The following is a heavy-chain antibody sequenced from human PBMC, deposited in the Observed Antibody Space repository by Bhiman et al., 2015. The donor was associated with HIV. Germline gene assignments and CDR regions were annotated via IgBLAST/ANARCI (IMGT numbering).Heavy chain of an antibody. CDR1: GFTFSTYS. D-gene: IGHD2-21*02. V-gene: IGHV3-21*03. J-gene: IGHJ4*02. CDR2: LSSTSTYI. Sequence: EVQLVESGGGLVKPGGSLRLSCAASGFTFSTYSMNWVRQAPGKGLEWVSSLSSTSTYIHYADAVKGRFTISRDNAKNSLYLQMNSLRAGDTAVYYCAREVTPGGPRYYFDFWGQGTLVTVSS. CDR3: AREVTPGGPRYYFDF.